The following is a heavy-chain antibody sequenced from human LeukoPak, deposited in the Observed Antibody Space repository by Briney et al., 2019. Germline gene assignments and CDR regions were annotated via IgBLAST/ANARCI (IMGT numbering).Heavy chain of an antibody. Sequence: KTSETLSLTCTVSGGSITSHYWSWVRQPPGKGLEWIAYLFDSVRTKDNPSLKSRLTLSADTSKNQFSLRLNSVTAADTAVYYCATIKRGSIFGYFDFWGQGIKVTVSS. D-gene: IGHD5-18*01. J-gene: IGHJ4*02. V-gene: IGHV4-59*11. CDR3: ATIKRGSIFGYFDF. CDR1: GGSITSHY. CDR2: LFDSVRT.